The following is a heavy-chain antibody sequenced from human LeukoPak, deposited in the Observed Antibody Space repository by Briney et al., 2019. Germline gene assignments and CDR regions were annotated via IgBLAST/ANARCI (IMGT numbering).Heavy chain of an antibody. Sequence: GGSLRLSCTASGFTFGDYAMSWFRQAPGKGLEWVGFIRSKAYGGTTEYAASVKGRFTISRDDSKSIAYLQMNSLKTEDTAVYYCTRDLHDFGGGSWNYFDYWGKEPLATVSS. CDR2: IRSKAYGGTT. CDR3: TRDLHDFGGGSWNYFDY. J-gene: IGHJ4*02. CDR1: GFTFGDYA. D-gene: IGHD3-3*01. V-gene: IGHV3-49*03.